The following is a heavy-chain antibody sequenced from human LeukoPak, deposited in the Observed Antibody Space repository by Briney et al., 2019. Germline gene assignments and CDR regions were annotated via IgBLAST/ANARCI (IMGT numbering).Heavy chain of an antibody. J-gene: IGHJ4*02. D-gene: IGHD3-16*02. CDR1: GFTFSSFA. V-gene: IGHV3-23*01. CDR3: AKGISIYSYFDN. Sequence: PGGSLRLSCAASGFTFSSFAMSWVRQAPGKGLEWISVISASGGSTYYADSVKGRFTISRDNSKNTLHQQMNSLRAEDTAVYYCAKGISIYSYFDNWGQGTLVTVSS. CDR2: ISASGGST.